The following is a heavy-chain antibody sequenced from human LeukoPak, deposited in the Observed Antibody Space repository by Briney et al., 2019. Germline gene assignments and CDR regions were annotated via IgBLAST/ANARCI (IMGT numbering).Heavy chain of an antibody. CDR1: GGSISSGGYY. Sequence: SETLSLTCTVSGGSISSGGYYWSWIRQHPGKGLEWIGHVYYSGSTYYNPSLKSRVTISVDTSKNQFSLKLSSVTAADTAVYYCARDPFNYYYGMDVWGQGTTVTVSS. V-gene: IGHV4-31*03. J-gene: IGHJ6*02. CDR2: VYYSGST. CDR3: ARDPFNYYYGMDV.